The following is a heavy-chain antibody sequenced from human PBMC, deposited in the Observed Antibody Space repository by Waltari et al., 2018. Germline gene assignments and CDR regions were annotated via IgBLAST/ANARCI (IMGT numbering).Heavy chain of an antibody. Sequence: QVQLQESGPGLVKPSETLSLTCTVSGGSISSYSWSWIRQPPGKGLEWIGYIYYSGSTNYNPSLKSRVTISVDTSKNQFSLKLSSVTAADTAVYYCARGGSGWYGSFDYWGQGTLVTVSS. CDR3: ARGGSGWYGSFDY. J-gene: IGHJ4*02. D-gene: IGHD6-19*01. V-gene: IGHV4-59*01. CDR2: IYYSGST. CDR1: GGSISSYS.